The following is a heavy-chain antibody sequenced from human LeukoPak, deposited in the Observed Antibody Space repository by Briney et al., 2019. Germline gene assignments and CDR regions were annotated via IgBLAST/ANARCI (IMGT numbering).Heavy chain of an antibody. D-gene: IGHD1-1*01. Sequence: SETLSLTCTVSGGSISSGGYYWSWIRQHPGKGLEWIGYIYYSGSTYYNPSLKSRVTISVDTSKNQFSLKLSSVTAADTAVYYCATWRTAKTGFDYWGQGTLVTVSS. J-gene: IGHJ4*02. CDR1: GGSISSGGYY. CDR3: ATWRTAKTGFDY. CDR2: IYYSGST. V-gene: IGHV4-31*03.